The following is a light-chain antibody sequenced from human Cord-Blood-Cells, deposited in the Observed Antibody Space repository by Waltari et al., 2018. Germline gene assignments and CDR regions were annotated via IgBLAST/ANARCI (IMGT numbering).Light chain of an antibody. J-gene: IGLJ2*01. V-gene: IGLV1-47*01. CDR3: AAWDDSLSGLVV. CDR2: RNN. CDR1: RSNIGSNY. Sequence: QSVLTQPPSASGTPGQRVTLTRSGSRSNIGSNYVYWYKQPPGTASKLLIYRNNQRPSGVPDRFSGSKSGTSAPLAISGLRSEDEADYYCAAWDDSLSGLVVFGGGTKLTVL.